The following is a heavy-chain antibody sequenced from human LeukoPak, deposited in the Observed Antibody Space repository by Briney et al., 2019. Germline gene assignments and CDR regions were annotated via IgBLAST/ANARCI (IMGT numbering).Heavy chain of an antibody. V-gene: IGHV3-30*02. CDR3: AKALVINAYYFDY. Sequence: GGSLRLSCAASGFTFSSYGMHWVRQAPGKGLEWVAFIRYDGSNKYYADSVKGRFAISRDNSKNTLYLQMNSLRAEDTAVYYCAKALVINAYYFDYWGQGTLVTVSS. CDR2: IRYDGSNK. CDR1: GFTFSSYG. J-gene: IGHJ4*02. D-gene: IGHD3-9*01.